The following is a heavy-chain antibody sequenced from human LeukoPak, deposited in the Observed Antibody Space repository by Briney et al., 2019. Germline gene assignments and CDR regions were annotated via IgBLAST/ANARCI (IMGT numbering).Heavy chain of an antibody. CDR2: INSDGSST. J-gene: IGHJ4*02. CDR3: ARGGIVVVPAAIY. D-gene: IGHD2-2*01. CDR1: GFTFSNYW. Sequence: GGSLRLSCAASGFTFSNYWMHWVRQAPGKGLVWVSRINSDGSSTSYADSVKGRFTISRDNAKNTLYLQMNSLRAEDTAVYYCARGGIVVVPAAIYWGQGTLVTVSS. V-gene: IGHV3-74*01.